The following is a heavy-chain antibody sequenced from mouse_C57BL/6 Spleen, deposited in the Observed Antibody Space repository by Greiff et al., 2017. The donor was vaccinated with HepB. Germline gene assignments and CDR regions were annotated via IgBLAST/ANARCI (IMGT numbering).Heavy chain of an antibody. J-gene: IGHJ3*01. Sequence: EVQRVESGGGLVQPKGSLKLSCAASGFTFNTYAMHWVRQAPGKGLEWVARIRSKSSNYATYYADSVKDRLTISRDDSQSMLYLHMNNLKTEDTAMYYCVRRGWGFAYWGQGTLVTVSA. CDR1: GFTFNTYA. CDR2: IRSKSSNYAT. D-gene: IGHD3-3*01. V-gene: IGHV10-3*01. CDR3: VRRGWGFAY.